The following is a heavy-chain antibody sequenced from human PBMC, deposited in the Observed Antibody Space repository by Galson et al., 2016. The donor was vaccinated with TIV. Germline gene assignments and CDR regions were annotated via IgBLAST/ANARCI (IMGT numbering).Heavy chain of an antibody. D-gene: IGHD3-22*01. V-gene: IGHV1-24*01. CDR2: FDPAGGRT. CDR3: ATVAWFPGLSLDN. CDR1: GYSLTEVV. Sequence: SVKVSCKVSGYSLTEVVMHWVRQAPGKGLEWMGGFDPAGGRTLYAEKLQGRVNMTAETSTDAAYMELGSLRFEDTAVYYCATVAWFPGLSLDNWGQGTLVTVSS. J-gene: IGHJ4*02.